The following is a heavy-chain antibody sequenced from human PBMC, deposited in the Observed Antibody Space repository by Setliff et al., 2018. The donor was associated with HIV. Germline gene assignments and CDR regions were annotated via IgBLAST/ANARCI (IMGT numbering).Heavy chain of an antibody. CDR2: DQRFGNI. CDR3: ARDNWGSLDY. J-gene: IGHJ4*02. Sequence: SETLSLTCTVSGGSISSSSYYWGWIRQPPGTGLEWIGYDQRFGNINFNPSLKSRVTISVDASKNQFSLEVRSVTAADTAVYYCARDNWGSLDYWGQGMLVTVSS. CDR1: GGSISSSSYY. D-gene: IGHD7-27*01. V-gene: IGHV4-61*05.